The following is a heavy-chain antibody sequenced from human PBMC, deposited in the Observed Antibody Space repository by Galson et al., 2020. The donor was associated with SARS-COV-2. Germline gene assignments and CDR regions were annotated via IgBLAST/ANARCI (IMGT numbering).Heavy chain of an antibody. Sequence: GGSLRLSCAASGFTFSSYGMHWVRQAPGKGLEWVAVISYDGSNKYYAYSVKGRFTISRDNSKNTLYLQMNSLRAEDTAVYYCAKDESYSYSSSWYGYWGQGTLVTVSS. CDR3: AKDESYSYSSSWYGY. CDR1: GFTFSSYG. V-gene: IGHV3-30*18. CDR2: ISYDGSNK. D-gene: IGHD6-13*01. J-gene: IGHJ4*02.